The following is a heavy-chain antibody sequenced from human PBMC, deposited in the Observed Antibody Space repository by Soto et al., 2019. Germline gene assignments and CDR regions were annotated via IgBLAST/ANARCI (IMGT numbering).Heavy chain of an antibody. CDR2: ISGSGGRT. Sequence: EVQLLESGGGLVQPGGSLRLSCAASGFTFSSYAMSWVRQAPGKGLEWVSAISGSGGRTYYADSVKGRFTISRDNSKNTLYLQMNSLRAEDTAVYYCAKGALYYDFWSGPGWFDPWGQGTLVTVSS. CDR1: GFTFSSYA. CDR3: AKGALYYDFWSGPGWFDP. V-gene: IGHV3-23*01. J-gene: IGHJ5*02. D-gene: IGHD3-3*01.